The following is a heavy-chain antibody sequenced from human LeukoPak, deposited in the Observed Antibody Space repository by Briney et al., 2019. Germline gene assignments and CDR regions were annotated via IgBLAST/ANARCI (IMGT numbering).Heavy chain of an antibody. CDR3: ARATAIDSHYYYYYMDV. CDR2: INSNGGST. J-gene: IGHJ6*03. D-gene: IGHD2-21*01. V-gene: IGHV3-64*01. Sequence: GGSLRLSCVASGFTFSSYAMHWVRQTPGKGLEYVSGINSNGGSTHYANSVKGRFTISRDNSKHTLYLQMGSLRTEDMAVYYCARATAIDSHYYYYYMDVWGKGTTVTVSS. CDR1: GFTFSSYA.